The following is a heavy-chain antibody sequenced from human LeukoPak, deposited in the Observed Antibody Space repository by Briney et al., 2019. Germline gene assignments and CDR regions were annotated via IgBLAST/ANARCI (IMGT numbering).Heavy chain of an antibody. J-gene: IGHJ4*02. CDR2: IGGGGGSP. CDR1: GFTVSSNY. Sequence: PGGSLRLSCAASGFTVSSNYMSWVRQAPGKGLEWVSAIGGGGGSPNYADSVKGRFTISRDNSKNTLYLQMNSLRAEDTAIYYCAKEAPNQSPTYDSSGFYYRYFDYWGQGTLVSVSS. D-gene: IGHD3-22*01. CDR3: AKEAPNQSPTYDSSGFYYRYFDY. V-gene: IGHV3-23*01.